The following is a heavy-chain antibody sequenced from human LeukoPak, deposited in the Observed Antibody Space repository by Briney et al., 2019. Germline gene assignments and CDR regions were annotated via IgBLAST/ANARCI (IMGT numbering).Heavy chain of an antibody. V-gene: IGHV3-53*01. Sequence: GGSLRLSCAASGFTVSSNYMSWVRQAPGKGLEWVSVIYSGGSTYYADSVKGRFTISRDNAKNSLYLQMNSLRAEDTAVYYCARDHVAGGFDPWGQGTLVTVSS. J-gene: IGHJ5*02. CDR1: GFTVSSNY. CDR2: IYSGGST. D-gene: IGHD2-15*01. CDR3: ARDHVAGGFDP.